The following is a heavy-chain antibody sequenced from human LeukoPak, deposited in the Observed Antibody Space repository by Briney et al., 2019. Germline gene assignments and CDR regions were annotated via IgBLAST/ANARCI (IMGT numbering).Heavy chain of an antibody. CDR1: GCTFSSYA. CDR3: AIGGDFDCLLSDY. J-gene: IGHJ4*02. Sequence: GASVKVSCKASGCTFSSYAISWVRQAPGQGLEWMGRIIPILGIANYAQKFQGRVTITADKSTSTAYMELSRLRCEDTAVYYCAIGGDFDCLLSDYWGEGTLVTVSS. D-gene: IGHD3-9*01. V-gene: IGHV1-69*04. CDR2: IIPILGIA.